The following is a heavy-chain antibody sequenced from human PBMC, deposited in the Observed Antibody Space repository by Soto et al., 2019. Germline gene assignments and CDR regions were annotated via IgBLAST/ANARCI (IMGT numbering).Heavy chain of an antibody. Sequence: SETLSLICTVSGGSISSYYWSWIRQPPGKGLEWIGYIYYSGSTNYNPSLKSRVTISVDTSKNQFSLKLSSVTAADTAVYYCARTIAVAGYYFDYWGQGTLVAVSS. V-gene: IGHV4-59*01. CDR3: ARTIAVAGYYFDY. D-gene: IGHD6-19*01. J-gene: IGHJ4*02. CDR1: GGSISSYY. CDR2: IYYSGST.